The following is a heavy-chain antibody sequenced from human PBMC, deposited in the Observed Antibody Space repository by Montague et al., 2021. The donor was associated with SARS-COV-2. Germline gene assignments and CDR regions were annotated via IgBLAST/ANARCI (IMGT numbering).Heavy chain of an antibody. CDR2: IHYTGST. J-gene: IGHJ4*02. CDR1: GGSISTYY. CDR3: ARGNYLDY. V-gene: IGHV4-59*01. Sequence: SETLSLTCTVSGGSISTYYWSWIRQPPGKGLEWIGYIHYTGSTNYNASLKSRVTISIDTSKNQFSLRLNSVTAADTAVYYCARGNYLDYWGQGTLVIVSS.